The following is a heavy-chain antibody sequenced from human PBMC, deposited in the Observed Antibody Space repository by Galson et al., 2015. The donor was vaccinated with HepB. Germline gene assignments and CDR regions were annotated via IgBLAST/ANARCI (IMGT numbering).Heavy chain of an antibody. Sequence: SLRLSCAASGFTFSSYEMNWVRQAPGKGLEWVSYIGSSSGSTIYYADSVKGRFTISRDNAKNSLYLQMNSLRAEDTAVYYCARGRDYSNPFDYWGQGTLVTVSS. V-gene: IGHV3-48*03. CDR2: IGSSSGSTI. CDR3: ARGRDYSNPFDY. D-gene: IGHD4-11*01. J-gene: IGHJ4*02. CDR1: GFTFSSYE.